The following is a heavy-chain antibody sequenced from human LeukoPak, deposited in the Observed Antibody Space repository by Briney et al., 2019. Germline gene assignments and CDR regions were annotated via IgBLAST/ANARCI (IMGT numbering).Heavy chain of an antibody. J-gene: IGHJ6*02. Sequence: ASVKVSCKASGGTFSSYAISWVRQAPGQGLEWMGGIIPIFGTANYAQKFQGRVTITADESTSTAYMELSRLRSDDTAVYYCARERLVRGVGPYYYGMDVWGQGTTVTVSS. CDR2: IIPIFGTA. V-gene: IGHV1-69*13. CDR3: ARERLVRGVGPYYYGMDV. D-gene: IGHD3-10*01. CDR1: GGTFSSYA.